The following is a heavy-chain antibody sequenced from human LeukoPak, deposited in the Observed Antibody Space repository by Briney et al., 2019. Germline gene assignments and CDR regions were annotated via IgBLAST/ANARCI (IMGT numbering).Heavy chain of an antibody. J-gene: IGHJ4*02. D-gene: IGHD1-26*01. V-gene: IGHV1-2*02. CDR2: INPNSGGT. CDR3: ARAETPMRWELPRGNYFDY. CDR1: GYTFTGHY. Sequence: ASVKVSCKASGYTFTGHYMHWVRQAPGQGLEWMGWINPNSGGTNYAQKFQGRVTMTRDTSISTAYMELSRLRSDDTAVYYCARAETPMRWELPRGNYFDYWGQGTLVTVSS.